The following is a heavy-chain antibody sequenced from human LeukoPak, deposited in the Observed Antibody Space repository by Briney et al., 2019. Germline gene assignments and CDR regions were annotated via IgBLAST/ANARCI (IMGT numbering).Heavy chain of an antibody. CDR3: ARGGYYGSGSYYLLYYYYYMDV. CDR1: GGSISSYY. V-gene: IGHV4-4*07. J-gene: IGHJ6*03. D-gene: IGHD3-10*01. CDR2: IYSSGST. Sequence: PSETLSLTCTVSGGSISSYYWSWIRQPAGKGLEWIGRIYSSGSTNYNPSLKSRVTMSVDTSKNQFSLKLSSVTAADTAVYYCARGGYYGSGSYYLLYYYYYMDVWGKGTTVTVSS.